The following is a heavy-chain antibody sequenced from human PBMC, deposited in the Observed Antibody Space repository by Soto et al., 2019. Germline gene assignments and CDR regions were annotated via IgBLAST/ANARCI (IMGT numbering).Heavy chain of an antibody. CDR3: ARAVNWNEFDP. V-gene: IGHV3-11*01. CDR1: GFTFRDYY. CDR2: IHSSSTTI. D-gene: IGHD1-1*01. Sequence: HVQLVESGGVLVKPGGSLRLSCAASGFTFRDYYMSWIRQAPGKGLEWVAYIHSSSTTIYYADSVKGRFTISRDNAKNSLFLQMDSLRADDTAIYYCARAVNWNEFDPWGQGTLVTVSS. J-gene: IGHJ5*02.